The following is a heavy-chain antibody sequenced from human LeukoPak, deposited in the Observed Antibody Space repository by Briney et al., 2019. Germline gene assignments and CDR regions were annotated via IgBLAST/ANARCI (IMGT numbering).Heavy chain of an antibody. D-gene: IGHD3-10*01. V-gene: IGHV3-23*01. CDR3: AKDSTQTVLLWFGEFPYGMDV. CDR2: ISGSCGST. CDR1: GFTFSSYA. Sequence: GGSLRLSCAASGFTFSSYAMSWVRQAPGKGLEGVSAISGSCGSTYYADSVKGRFPISRDNSKNTLYLQMNSLRAEDTAVYYCAKDSTQTVLLWFGEFPYGMDVWGQGTTVTVSS. J-gene: IGHJ6*02.